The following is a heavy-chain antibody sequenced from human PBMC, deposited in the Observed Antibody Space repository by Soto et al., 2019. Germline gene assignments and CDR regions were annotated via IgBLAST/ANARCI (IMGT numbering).Heavy chain of an antibody. V-gene: IGHV1-2*04. J-gene: IGHJ6*02. CDR3: AIGNGYSNSPGREYYYGMDV. D-gene: IGHD4-4*01. Sequence: ASVKVSCKASGYTFTGYYMHWVRQAPGQGLEWMGWINPNSGGTNYAQKFQGWVTMTRDTSISTAYMELSRLRSDDTAVYYCAIGNGYSNSPGREYYYGMDVWGQGTTVTVSS. CDR2: INPNSGGT. CDR1: GYTFTGYY.